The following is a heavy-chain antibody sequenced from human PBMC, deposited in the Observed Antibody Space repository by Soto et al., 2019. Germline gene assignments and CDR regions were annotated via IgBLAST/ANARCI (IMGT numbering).Heavy chain of an antibody. Sequence: SVKVSCKASGGTFSSYAISWVRQAPGQGLEWMGGIIPIFGTANYAQKFQGRVTITADESTSTAYMELSSLRSEDTAVYYCASALGANYSDSSPGAFDIWGQGTMVTV. V-gene: IGHV1-69*13. CDR3: ASALGANYSDSSPGAFDI. CDR2: IIPIFGTA. D-gene: IGHD3-22*01. J-gene: IGHJ3*02. CDR1: GGTFSSYA.